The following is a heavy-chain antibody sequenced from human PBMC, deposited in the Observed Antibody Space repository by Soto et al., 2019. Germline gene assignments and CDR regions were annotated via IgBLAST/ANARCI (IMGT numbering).Heavy chain of an antibody. CDR2: IKQDGSEK. V-gene: IGHV3-7*01. J-gene: IGHJ4*02. Sequence: EVQLVESGGGLVQPGGSLRLSCAASGFTFSNYWMSWVRQAPGKGLEWVANIKQDGSEKYYVDSVKGRFTISRDNAKNSLYRQMNSLRAEDTAVYYCAREPASVDYWGQGTLVTVSS. CDR3: AREPASVDY. CDR1: GFTFSNYW.